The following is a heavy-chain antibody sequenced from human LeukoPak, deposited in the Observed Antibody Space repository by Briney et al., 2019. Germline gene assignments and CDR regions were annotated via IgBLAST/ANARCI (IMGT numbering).Heavy chain of an antibody. CDR2: VDPEDGET. D-gene: IGHD6-19*01. Sequence: ASVKVSCKVSGYTLTELSMHWVRQAPGKGLEWMGGVDPEDGETIYAQKFQGRVTMTTDTSTSTAYMELRSLRSDDTAVYYCARARQWLAPFDYWGQGTLVTVSS. CDR3: ARARQWLAPFDY. CDR1: GYTLTELS. J-gene: IGHJ4*02. V-gene: IGHV1-24*01.